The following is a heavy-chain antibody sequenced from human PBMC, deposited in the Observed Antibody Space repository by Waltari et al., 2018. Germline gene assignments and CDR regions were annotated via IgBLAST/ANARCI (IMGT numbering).Heavy chain of an antibody. D-gene: IGHD4-17*01. Sequence: QVQLVQSGAEVKKPGSSVKVSCKASGGTFSSYAISWVRQAPGQGLEWMGGIIPIFGTANYAQKFQGRVMITADKSTSTAYMELSSLRSEDTAVYYCARDRGMTTVTSFDAFDIWGQGTMVTVSS. CDR1: GGTFSSYA. CDR2: IIPIFGTA. J-gene: IGHJ3*02. V-gene: IGHV1-69*14. CDR3: ARDRGMTTVTSFDAFDI.